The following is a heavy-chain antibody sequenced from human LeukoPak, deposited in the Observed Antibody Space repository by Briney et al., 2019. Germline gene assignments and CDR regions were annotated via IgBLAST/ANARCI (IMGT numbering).Heavy chain of an antibody. CDR2: ISFDGSDA. Sequence: PGGPLSLSCAASGFTCSGFWMQLVRPAPGKGLVWVSCISFDGSDATYADSVKGRFTISRDNAKNTLHLQMDSLRAEDMALYYCAKGGRDNYWGQGTLVTVSS. CDR1: GFTCSGFW. J-gene: IGHJ4*02. CDR3: AKGGRDNY. V-gene: IGHV3-74*01.